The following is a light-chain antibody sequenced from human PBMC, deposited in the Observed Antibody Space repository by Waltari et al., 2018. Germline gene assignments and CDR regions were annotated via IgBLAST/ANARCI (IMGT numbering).Light chain of an antibody. V-gene: IGLV2-14*03. CDR3: SSFRSDHTYV. J-gene: IGLJ1*01. CDR2: AVT. Sequence: QSALTQPASVSGSPGQSIAISCTGTTSDVGGYNFVSWYQQHPGKAPKLFIYAVTNRPAGVSYRFLGSKSGNTASLTISGLQAEDEADYYCSSFRSDHTYVFGSGTEVTVL. CDR1: TSDVGGYNF.